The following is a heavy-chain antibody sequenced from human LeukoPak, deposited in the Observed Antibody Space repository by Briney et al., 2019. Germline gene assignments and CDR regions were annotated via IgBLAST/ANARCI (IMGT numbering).Heavy chain of an antibody. Sequence: SETLSLTCTVSGGSIISYYWSWIRQPAGEGLEWIGRIYTSGSTNYNPSLKSRVTMSVDTSKNQFSLKLHSVTAADTAVYYCTRRPYCSGGSCYGTGAWFDPWGQGTLVTVSS. CDR1: GGSIISYY. D-gene: IGHD2-15*01. CDR2: IYTSGST. V-gene: IGHV4-4*07. J-gene: IGHJ5*02. CDR3: TRRPYCSGGSCYGTGAWFDP.